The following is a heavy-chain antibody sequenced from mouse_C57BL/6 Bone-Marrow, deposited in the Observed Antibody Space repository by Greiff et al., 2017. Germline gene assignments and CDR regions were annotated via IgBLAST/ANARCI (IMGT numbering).Heavy chain of an antibody. CDR2: IYPRDGST. J-gene: IGHJ4*01. CDR1: GYTFTDHT. Sequence: VQLQQSDAELVKPGASVKISCKASGYTFTDHTIHWMKQRPEQGLEWIGYIYPRDGSTKYNEKFKGKATLTADKSSSTAYMQLNSLTSEDSAVYFCASGVDSSGYGDAMDYWGQGTSVTVSS. D-gene: IGHD3-2*02. CDR3: ASGVDSSGYGDAMDY. V-gene: IGHV1-78*01.